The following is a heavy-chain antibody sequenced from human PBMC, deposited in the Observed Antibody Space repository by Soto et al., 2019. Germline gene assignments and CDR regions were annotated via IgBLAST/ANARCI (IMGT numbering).Heavy chain of an antibody. Sequence: PSEPLSLTCSVSGGSIKGGGYFWSWIRQPPGKGLEWIGEINHSGSTNYNPSLKSRVTISVDTSKNQFSLKLSSVTAVDTAVYYCARAFAFRYWGQATLGTLSS. CDR2: INHSGST. D-gene: IGHD3-10*01. J-gene: IGHJ4*02. CDR1: GGSIKGGGYF. CDR3: ARAFAFRY. V-gene: IGHV4-34*01.